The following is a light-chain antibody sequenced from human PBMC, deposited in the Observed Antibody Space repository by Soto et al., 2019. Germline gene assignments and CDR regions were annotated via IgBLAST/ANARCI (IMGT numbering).Light chain of an antibody. CDR3: SSYTSSSTLD. CDR1: SSDVGGYKY. Sequence: QSALTQPASVSGSPGQSITISCTGTSSDVGGYKYVSWYQQYPGKAPKLMIYEVSNRPSGVSNRFSGSKSGNTASLTISGLQAEDEADYYCSSYTSSSTLDFGTGTKVTVL. CDR2: EVS. V-gene: IGLV2-14*01. J-gene: IGLJ1*01.